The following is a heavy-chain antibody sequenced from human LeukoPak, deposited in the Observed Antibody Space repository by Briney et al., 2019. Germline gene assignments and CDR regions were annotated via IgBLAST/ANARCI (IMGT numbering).Heavy chain of an antibody. V-gene: IGHV3-23*01. CDR1: GFTVSSNY. J-gene: IGHJ3*02. CDR3: AKGDSSSSVQCAFDI. CDR2: ISGSGGST. D-gene: IGHD6-6*01. Sequence: PGGSLRLSCVASGFTVSSNYMSWVRQAPGKGLEWVSAISGSGGSTYYADSVKGRFTISRDNSKNTLYLQMNSLRAEDTAVYYCAKGDSSSSVQCAFDIWGQGTMVTVSS.